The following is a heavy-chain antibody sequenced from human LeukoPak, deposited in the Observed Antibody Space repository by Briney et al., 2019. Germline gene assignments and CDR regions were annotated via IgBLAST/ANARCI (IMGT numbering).Heavy chain of an antibody. CDR3: ARAFYTAMVNWYFDL. Sequence: ASVNVSCKASGYTFTSYVINWVRQAAGHGLGGMGWMNPNSGNTGSAQKFQGRVNKTRTTSITTAYMALSSLRSEDTAVYYCARAFYTAMVNWYFDLWGSGTLVTVSS. D-gene: IGHD5-18*01. J-gene: IGHJ2*01. V-gene: IGHV1-8*01. CDR2: MNPNSGNT. CDR1: GYTFTSYV.